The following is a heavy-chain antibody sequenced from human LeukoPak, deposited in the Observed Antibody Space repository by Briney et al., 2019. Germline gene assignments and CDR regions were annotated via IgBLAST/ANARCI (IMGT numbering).Heavy chain of an antibody. J-gene: IGHJ3*02. Sequence: GGSPRLSCAASGFTFSSYAMHWVRQAPGKGLEWVAVISYDGSNKYYADSVKGRFTISRDNSKNTLYLQMNSLRAEDTAVYYCASPRRAFDIWGQGTMVTVSS. CDR1: GFTFSSYA. CDR3: ASPRRAFDI. V-gene: IGHV3-30*01. CDR2: ISYDGSNK.